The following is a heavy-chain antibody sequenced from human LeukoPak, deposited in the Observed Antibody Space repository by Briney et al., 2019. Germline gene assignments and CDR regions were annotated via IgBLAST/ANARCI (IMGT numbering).Heavy chain of an antibody. CDR2: ISSSGRTI. D-gene: IGHD1-26*01. CDR3: ARDGGSNSRRYFYY. Sequence: DPGGSLRLSCAASGFTFSDYYMSWIRQAPGKGLEWVSYISSSGRTIYYEDSVKGRFTISRDNAKNSLYLQINSLRAEDTAVYYCARDGGSNSRRYFYYWGQGTRVTVSA. V-gene: IGHV3-11*04. J-gene: IGHJ4*02. CDR1: GFTFSDYY.